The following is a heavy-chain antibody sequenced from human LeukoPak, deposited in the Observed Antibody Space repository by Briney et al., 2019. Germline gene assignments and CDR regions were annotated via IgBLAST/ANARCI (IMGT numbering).Heavy chain of an antibody. CDR3: ARQAAAAGGARRGIIDY. CDR2: IYYSGST. CDR1: GGSISSSVYY. Sequence: PSETLSLTCTVAGGSISSSVYYWGWLRQPPGMALEWIGRIYYSGSTYYNPSLKSRVTISVDTSKNQFSLKLSSVTAADTAVYFCARQAAAAGGARRGIIDYWGQGTLVTVSS. V-gene: IGHV4-39*01. J-gene: IGHJ4*02. D-gene: IGHD6-13*01.